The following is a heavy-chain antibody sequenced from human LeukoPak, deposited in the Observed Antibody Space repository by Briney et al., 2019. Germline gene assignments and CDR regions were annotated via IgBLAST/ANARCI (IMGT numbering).Heavy chain of an antibody. D-gene: IGHD6-13*01. V-gene: IGHV3-74*01. CDR3: SAAVGTDFYDYGMDV. CDR2: IKSDGTIT. Sequence: GGSLRLSCAASGFPLSANWMHWVRQAPGKGLVWVSRIKSDGTITNYADSVKGRFTISKDNAKNTLFLQMNSLRAEDTAVYYCSAAVGTDFYDYGMDVWGQGTTVTVSS. J-gene: IGHJ6*02. CDR1: GFPLSANW.